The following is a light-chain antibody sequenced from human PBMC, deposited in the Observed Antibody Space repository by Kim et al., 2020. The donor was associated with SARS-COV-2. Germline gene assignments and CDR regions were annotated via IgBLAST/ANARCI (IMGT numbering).Light chain of an antibody. Sequence: CPEREATLPHGAIQAVSPKPLSWYQQKPGQPPRLLICGASSRATGIPDRFSGSGSGTDFTLTITRLEPEDFAVYYCQQYSSSPATFGQGTKVDIK. CDR3: QQYSSSPAT. J-gene: IGKJ1*01. V-gene: IGKV3-20*01. CDR1: QAVSPKP. CDR2: GAS.